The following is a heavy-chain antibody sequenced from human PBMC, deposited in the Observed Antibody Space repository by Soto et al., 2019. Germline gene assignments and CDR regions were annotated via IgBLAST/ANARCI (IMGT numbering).Heavy chain of an antibody. J-gene: IGHJ6*02. CDR1: GFTFSSYS. CDR3: AREDVDTAMVTDYGMDV. Sequence: GGSLRLSCAASGFTFSSYSMNWVRQAPGKGLEWVSSISSSSSYIYYADSVKGRFTISRDNAKNSLYLQMNSLRAEDTAVYYFAREDVDTAMVTDYGMDVWGQGTTVTVSS. CDR2: ISSSSSYI. D-gene: IGHD5-18*01. V-gene: IGHV3-21*01.